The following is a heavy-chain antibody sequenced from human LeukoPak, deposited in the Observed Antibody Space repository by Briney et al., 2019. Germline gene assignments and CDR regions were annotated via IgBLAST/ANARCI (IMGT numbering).Heavy chain of an antibody. Sequence: ASVKVSCKASGYTFTSYDINWVRQATGQGLEWMGWMNPNSGNTGYAQKFQGRVTMTRDMSTSTVYMELSSLRSEDTAVYYCARAKAAAGPAGDWFDPWGQGTLVTVSS. D-gene: IGHD6-13*01. CDR3: ARAKAAAGPAGDWFDP. J-gene: IGHJ5*02. CDR1: GYTFTSYD. CDR2: MNPNSGNT. V-gene: IGHV1-8*01.